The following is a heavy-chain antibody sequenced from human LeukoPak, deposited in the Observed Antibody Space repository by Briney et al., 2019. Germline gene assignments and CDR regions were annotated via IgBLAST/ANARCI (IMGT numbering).Heavy chain of an antibody. CDR2: IYYSGST. CDR1: GGSISSSSYY. CDR3: ARTGIDISGPFDY. D-gene: IGHD3-9*01. V-gene: IGHV4-39*01. J-gene: IGHJ4*02. Sequence: SETLSLTCTVSGGSISSSSYYWGWIRQPPGKGLEWIGSIYYSGSTYYNPSLKSRVTISVDTSKNQFSLKLSSVTAADTAVYYCARTGIDISGPFDYWGQGTLVTVSS.